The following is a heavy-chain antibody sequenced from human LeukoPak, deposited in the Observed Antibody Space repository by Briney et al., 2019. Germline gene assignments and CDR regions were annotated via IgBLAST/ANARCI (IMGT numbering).Heavy chain of an antibody. CDR2: ISAYNGNT. V-gene: IGHV1-18*01. D-gene: IGHD6-13*01. Sequence: ASVKVSCKASGYTFTSYGISWVRQAPGQGLEWMGWISAYNGNTNYAQKFQGRVTITADKSTSTAYMELSSLRSEDTAVYYCGSSWSDSYYYYYYMDVWGKGTTVTVSS. CDR1: GYTFTSYG. CDR3: GSSWSDSYYYYYYMDV. J-gene: IGHJ6*03.